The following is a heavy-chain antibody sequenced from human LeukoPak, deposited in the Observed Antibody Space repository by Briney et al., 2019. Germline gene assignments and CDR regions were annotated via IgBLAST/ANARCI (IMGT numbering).Heavy chain of an antibody. J-gene: IGHJ4*02. CDR3: ARGGSGYDFDF. V-gene: IGHV3-30*03. Sequence: GGSLRLSCAVSGFTFSSYGMHWVRQAPGKGLEWVALISYDGSNKYYADSVKGRFTISRDNSKNTLYLQMNSLRAEDTAVYYCARGGSGYDFDFWGQGTLVTVSS. CDR1: GFTFSSYG. D-gene: IGHD5-12*01. CDR2: ISYDGSNK.